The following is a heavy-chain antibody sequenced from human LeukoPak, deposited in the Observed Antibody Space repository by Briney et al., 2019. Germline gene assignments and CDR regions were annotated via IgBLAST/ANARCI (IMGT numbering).Heavy chain of an antibody. J-gene: IGHJ4*02. CDR2: IKSKTDGGTT. Sequence: PGGSLRLSCAASGFTFSNAWISWVRQAPGKGLEWVGRIKSKTDGGTTDYAAPVKGRFTISRDDSKNTLYLQMNSLKTEDTAVYYCTTDGLYSGSFESYWGQGTLVTVSS. CDR1: GFTFSNAW. D-gene: IGHD1-26*01. CDR3: TTDGLYSGSFESY. V-gene: IGHV3-15*01.